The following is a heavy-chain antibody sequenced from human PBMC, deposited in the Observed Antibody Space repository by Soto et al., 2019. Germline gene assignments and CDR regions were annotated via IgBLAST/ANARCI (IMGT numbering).Heavy chain of an antibody. CDR2: SYWDDDK. CDR1: GFSLSTSGVG. V-gene: IGHV2-5*02. J-gene: IGHJ5*02. CDR3: AHSDFLEWLLSGSWFDP. D-gene: IGHD3-3*01. Sequence: QITLKESGPTLVKPTQTLTLTCTFSGFSLSTSGVGVGWIRQPPGKALEWLALSYWDDDKRYSPSLKSRLTITKDTSKNQVVLTMTNMDPVDTPTYYCAHSDFLEWLLSGSWFDPWGQGTLVTVSS.